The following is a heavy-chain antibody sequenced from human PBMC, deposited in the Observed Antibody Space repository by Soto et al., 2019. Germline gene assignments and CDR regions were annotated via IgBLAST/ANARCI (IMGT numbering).Heavy chain of an antibody. V-gene: IGHV3-9*01. D-gene: IGHD1-26*01. J-gene: IGHJ4*02. CDR2: ISWNSGSV. Sequence: PVGPQSHSYAPPGANFINNGMTWVGKIQGKGLEWVSGISWNSGSVAYADSVKGRFTVSRDNATNSLYLQMNSLRGEDTAFYYCAKDIGVGGADIFDFRGRGTLVTVSS. CDR3: AKDIGVGGADIFDF. CDR1: GANFINNG.